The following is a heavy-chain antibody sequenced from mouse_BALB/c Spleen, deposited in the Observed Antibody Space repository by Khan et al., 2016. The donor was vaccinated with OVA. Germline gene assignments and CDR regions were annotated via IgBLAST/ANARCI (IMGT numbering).Heavy chain of an antibody. D-gene: IGHD1-1*01. CDR3: ANHGSSSAWLTY. Sequence: VQLQESGAELAKPGASVKMSCKASGYTFTSYWMHWVKQRPGQGLEWIGYINPSTGYTEYNQRFKDKATLTADKSSNTAYMQLSSLTSEESAVYYCANHGSSSAWLTYWGQGTLVTVSA. CDR1: GYTFTSYW. J-gene: IGHJ3*01. V-gene: IGHV1-7*01. CDR2: INPSTGYT.